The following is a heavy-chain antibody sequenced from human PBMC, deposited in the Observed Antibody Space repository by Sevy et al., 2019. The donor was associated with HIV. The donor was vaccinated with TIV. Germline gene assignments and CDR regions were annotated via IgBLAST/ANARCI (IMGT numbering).Heavy chain of an antibody. CDR1: GGSISTDLYS. CDR2: IFHSGNT. Sequence: SETLSLTCAVSGGSISTDLYSWNWIRQPPGKGLEWIGYIFHSGNTNYNPSLKSRVTISIDRSKNQFSLNLSSVTAADTAVYYCARSSSAYPYHFDYWGLGTLVTVSS. V-gene: IGHV4-30-2*01. J-gene: IGHJ4*02. CDR3: ARSSSAYPYHFDY.